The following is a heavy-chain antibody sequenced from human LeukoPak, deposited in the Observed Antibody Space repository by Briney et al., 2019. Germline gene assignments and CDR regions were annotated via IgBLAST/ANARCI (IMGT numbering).Heavy chain of an antibody. J-gene: IGHJ4*02. Sequence: ASVKVSCTASGYTFTSYDINWVRQATGQGLEWMGWMNPNSGNTGYAQKFQGRVTMTRNTSISTAYMELSSLRSEDTAVYYCARAGWESSNFDYWGQGTLVTVSS. CDR2: MNPNSGNT. D-gene: IGHD6-19*01. CDR3: ARAGWESSNFDY. V-gene: IGHV1-8*01. CDR1: GYTFTSYD.